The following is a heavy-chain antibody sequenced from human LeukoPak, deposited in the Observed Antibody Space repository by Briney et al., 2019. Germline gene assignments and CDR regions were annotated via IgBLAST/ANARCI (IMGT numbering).Heavy chain of an antibody. J-gene: IGHJ4*02. CDR1: GRSFSGYY. Sequence: SETLSLTCALYGRSFSGYYWSWIRHPPGKGLEWIGEINHSGSTNYNPSLKSRVTISVDTSKNQFSLKLSSVTAADTAVYYCARWEGGGYYDFDYWGQGTLVTVSS. CDR2: INHSGST. V-gene: IGHV4-34*01. D-gene: IGHD1-26*01. CDR3: ARWEGGGYYDFDY.